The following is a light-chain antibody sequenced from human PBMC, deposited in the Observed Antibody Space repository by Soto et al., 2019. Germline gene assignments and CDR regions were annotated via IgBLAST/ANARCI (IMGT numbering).Light chain of an antibody. J-gene: IGKJ4*01. Sequence: EIVMPQSPATLSVSPGQRATLSCRASQSVSSDLAWYQQKPCQAPRLLIYGASTRATGITARFSGSGSGTELTLTISSLQSEDFAVYYCQQYNIWPLNCGGWTKVEIK. CDR2: GAS. CDR1: QSVSSD. V-gene: IGKV3-15*01. CDR3: QQYNIWPLN.